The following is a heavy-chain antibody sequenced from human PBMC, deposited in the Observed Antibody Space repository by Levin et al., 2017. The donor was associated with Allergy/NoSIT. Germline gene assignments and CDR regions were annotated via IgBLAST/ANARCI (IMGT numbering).Heavy chain of an antibody. CDR3: ASGIYRPNWFDP. V-gene: IGHV4-30-4*01. D-gene: IGHD3-3*02. Sequence: KPSETLSLTCTVSGASISSGDYYWSWIRQPPGKGLEWIGYIYNSGITNYNPSLKSRLIISGDTSKNQFSLRLTSVTAADAAIYYCASGIYRPNWFDPWGQGTLVTVSS. CDR1: GASISSGDYY. J-gene: IGHJ5*01. CDR2: IYNSGIT.